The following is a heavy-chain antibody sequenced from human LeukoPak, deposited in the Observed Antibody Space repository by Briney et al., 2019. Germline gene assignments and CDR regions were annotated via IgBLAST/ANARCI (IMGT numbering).Heavy chain of an antibody. CDR2: INHSGST. Sequence: SETLSLTCAVYGGSFSGYYWSWIRQPPGKGLEWIGEINHSGSTNYNPSLKSRVTISVDTSKNQFSLKLSSVTAADTAVYYCARNAPTYYYGSGSYYRNWFDPWGQGTLVTVSS. V-gene: IGHV4-34*01. J-gene: IGHJ5*02. CDR3: ARNAPTYYYGSGSYYRNWFDP. CDR1: GGSFSGYY. D-gene: IGHD3-10*01.